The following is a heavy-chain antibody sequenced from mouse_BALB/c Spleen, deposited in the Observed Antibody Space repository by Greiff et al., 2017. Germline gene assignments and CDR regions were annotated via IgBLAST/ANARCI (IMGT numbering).Heavy chain of an antibody. D-gene: IGHD1-2*01. Sequence: VQLQQSGAELVKPGASVKLSCKASGYTFTSYWMHWVKQRPGQGLEWIGEINPSNGRTNYNEKFKSKATLTVDKSSSTAYMQLSSLTSEDSAVYYCARFGYYGLLDYWGQGTTLTVSS. CDR2: INPSNGRT. CDR3: ARFGYYGLLDY. CDR1: GYTFTSYW. J-gene: IGHJ2*01. V-gene: IGHV1S81*02.